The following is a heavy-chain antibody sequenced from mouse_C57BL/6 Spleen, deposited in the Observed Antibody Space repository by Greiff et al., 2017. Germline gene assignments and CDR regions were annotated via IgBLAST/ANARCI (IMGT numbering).Heavy chain of an antibody. CDR3: ARHNYSNYDYAMDY. J-gene: IGHJ4*01. CDR2: ISNLAYSI. V-gene: IGHV5-15*01. Sequence: DVKLVESGGGLVQPGGSLKLSCAASGFTFSDYGMAWVRQAPRKGPEWVAFISNLAYSIYYADTVTGRFTISRENAKNTLYLEMSSMRSEDTAMYYCARHNYSNYDYAMDYWGQGTSVTVSS. D-gene: IGHD2-5*01. CDR1: GFTFSDYG.